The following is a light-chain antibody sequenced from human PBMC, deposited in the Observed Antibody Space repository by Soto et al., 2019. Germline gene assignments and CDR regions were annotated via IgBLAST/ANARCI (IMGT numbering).Light chain of an antibody. CDR2: KAS. Sequence: DIQMTQSPSTLSASVGDRVTITCRDSQTIFRWLAWYHQNPGKARKLLIYKASSLERGVPSRFSGSGSGTEFTLTISSLQPDDFATYYCQQYNTDATWNFDQGTKVDIK. CDR1: QTIFRW. V-gene: IGKV1-5*03. CDR3: QQYNTDATWN. J-gene: IGKJ1*01.